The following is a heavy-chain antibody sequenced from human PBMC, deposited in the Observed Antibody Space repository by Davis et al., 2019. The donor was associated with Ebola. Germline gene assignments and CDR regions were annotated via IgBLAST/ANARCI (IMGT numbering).Heavy chain of an antibody. CDR3: ARVRVAATHDY. Sequence: ASVKVSCKASGYTFTSYDINWVRQATGQGLEWMGWISAYNGNTNYAQKLQGRVTMTTDTSTSTAYMELRSLRSDDTAVYYCARVRVAATHDYWGQGTLVTVSS. V-gene: IGHV1-18*01. CDR1: GYTFTSYD. J-gene: IGHJ4*02. CDR2: ISAYNGNT. D-gene: IGHD2-15*01.